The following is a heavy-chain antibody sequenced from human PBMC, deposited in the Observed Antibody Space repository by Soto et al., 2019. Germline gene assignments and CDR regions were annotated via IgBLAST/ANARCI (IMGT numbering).Heavy chain of an antibody. CDR1: GGSISSYY. J-gene: IGHJ4*02. CDR3: ARSYGDYLNFDY. V-gene: IGHV4-59*01. Sequence: SETLSLTCTVSGGSISSYYWSWIRQPPGKGLEWIGYIYYSGSTNYNPSLKSRVTISVDTSKNQFSLKLSSVTAADTAVYYCARSYGDYLNFDYWGQGTLVTVSS. CDR2: IYYSGST. D-gene: IGHD4-17*01.